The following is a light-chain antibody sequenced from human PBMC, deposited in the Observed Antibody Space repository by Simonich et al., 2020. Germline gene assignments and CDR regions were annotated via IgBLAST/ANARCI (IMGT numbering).Light chain of an antibody. CDR3: QQYYSTPIT. CDR2: LAS. Sequence: DIVMTQSPDSLAVSLGERATINCKSSQRVLYSSNNKNDLAWHQQKPGQPPKLLIYLASTRESGVPDRFSGSGSGTDFTLTISSLQAEDVAVYYCQQYYSTPITFGQETRLEIK. V-gene: IGKV4-1*01. CDR1: QRVLYSSNNKND. J-gene: IGKJ5*01.